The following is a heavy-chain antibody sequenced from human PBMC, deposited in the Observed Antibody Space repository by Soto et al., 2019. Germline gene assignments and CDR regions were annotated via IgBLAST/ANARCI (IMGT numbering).Heavy chain of an antibody. V-gene: IGHV1-69*06. CDR2: IIPIFGTA. Sequence: QVQLVQSGAEVKKPGSSVKVSCKASGGTFSSYTISWVRQAPGQGLEWMGGIIPIFGTANYAQKFQGRVTITADNSTSTAYMELSSLRSEDTAVYYCARDHDYGDYYYYGMDVWGQGTTVTVSS. D-gene: IGHD4-17*01. CDR1: GGTFSSYT. CDR3: ARDHDYGDYYYYGMDV. J-gene: IGHJ6*02.